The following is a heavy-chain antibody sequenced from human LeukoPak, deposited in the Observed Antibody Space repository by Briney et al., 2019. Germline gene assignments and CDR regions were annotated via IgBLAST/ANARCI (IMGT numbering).Heavy chain of an antibody. V-gene: IGHV1-69*04. D-gene: IGHD5-12*01. Sequence: SVKVSCKASGGTFSSYAISWVRQAPGQGLEWMGRIIPTLGIANYAQKFQGRVTITADKSTSTAYMELSSLRSEDTAVYYCAREMATTIASDYWGQGTLVTVSS. CDR1: GGTFSSYA. J-gene: IGHJ4*02. CDR2: IIPTLGIA. CDR3: AREMATTIASDY.